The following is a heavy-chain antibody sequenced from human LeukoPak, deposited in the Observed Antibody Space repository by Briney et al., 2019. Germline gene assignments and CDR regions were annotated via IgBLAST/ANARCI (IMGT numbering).Heavy chain of an antibody. Sequence: SETLSLTCTVSGGSISSGGYYWSWIRQHPGKGLEWIGYIYYSGSTYYNPSLKSRVTISVDTSKNQFSLKLSSVTAADTAVYYCASGIVSVDAFDIWGQGTMVTVSS. CDR2: IYYSGST. CDR3: ASGIVSVDAFDI. CDR1: GGSISSGGYY. V-gene: IGHV4-31*03. J-gene: IGHJ3*02. D-gene: IGHD3-16*02.